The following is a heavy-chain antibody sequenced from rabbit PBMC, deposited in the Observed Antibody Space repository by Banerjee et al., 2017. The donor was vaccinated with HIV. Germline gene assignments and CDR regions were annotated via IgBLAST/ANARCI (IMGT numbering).Heavy chain of an antibody. J-gene: IGHJ4*01. Sequence: QSLEESGGDLVKPGASLTLTCTASGFSFSSYYYMCWVRQAPGKGLEWIACIYAGDGYTYYASWAKGRFTISKTSSTTVTLQMTSLTAADTATYFCARSYSGYGSAMAYVNLWGPGTLVTVS. CDR2: IYAGDGYT. CDR3: ARSYSGYGSAMAYVNL. D-gene: IGHD7-1*01. V-gene: IGHV1S40*01. CDR1: GFSFSSYYY.